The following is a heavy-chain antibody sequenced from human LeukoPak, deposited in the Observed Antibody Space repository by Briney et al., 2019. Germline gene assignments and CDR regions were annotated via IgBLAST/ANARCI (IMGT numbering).Heavy chain of an antibody. V-gene: IGHV4-61*03. D-gene: IGHD3-10*01. Sequence: SETLSLTCTVSGDSVSNGNYYWSWLRQPPGKALERIGYIYYTGKTYYNPSLEGRVTILVDTSRNHFSVKLSSVTAADTAVYYCARSQNYYGSGDYWSQGTLVTVSS. J-gene: IGHJ4*02. CDR2: IYYTGKT. CDR3: ARSQNYYGSGDY. CDR1: GDSVSNGNYY.